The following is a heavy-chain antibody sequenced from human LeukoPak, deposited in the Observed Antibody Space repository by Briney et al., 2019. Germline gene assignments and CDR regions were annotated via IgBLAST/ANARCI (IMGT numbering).Heavy chain of an antibody. CDR3: AREQSYQDTNGYAYFFYA. J-gene: IGHJ4*02. CDR1: VGPFGWDY. V-gene: IGHV4-4*07. CDR2: IFKIAHT. D-gene: IGHD2-8*01. Sequence: PSDPLSLTCTLSVGPFGWDYWSWIRQSAGKGVEWIGRIFKIAHTNYNPSSRSRVSMSVDTSKHCFSLTLASVTAADTAIYYCAREQSYQDTNGYAYFFYAWGQGSLVTASS.